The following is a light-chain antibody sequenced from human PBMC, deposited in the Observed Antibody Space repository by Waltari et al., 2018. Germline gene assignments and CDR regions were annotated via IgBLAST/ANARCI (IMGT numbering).Light chain of an antibody. V-gene: IGLV3-19*01. Sequence: SSELTQDPAVSVALGQTVRIICQGASLRTYSASWYQLKPGQAPLLVTSGKNNRPAGIPDRFSGSTSGNTASLTITGAQAEDEADYHCNSRDSSGNVVFGGGTKLTVL. J-gene: IGLJ2*01. CDR2: GKN. CDR3: NSRDSSGNVV. CDR1: SLRTYS.